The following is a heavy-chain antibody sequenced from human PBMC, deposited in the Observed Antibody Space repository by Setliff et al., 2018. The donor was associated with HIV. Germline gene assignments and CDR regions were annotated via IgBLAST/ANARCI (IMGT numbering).Heavy chain of an antibody. D-gene: IGHD5-18*01. CDR3: ARHAALIKRYYYYYLDV. CDR1: GGSINRIDYY. CDR2: VYYDGTT. V-gene: IGHV4-39*01. Sequence: SETLSLTCTVSGGSINRIDYYWGWIRQSPGKGLEWIGNVYYDGTTYYNTSLKSRVTLSVDTSKNQFSLELSSVTASDTAVYYCARHAALIKRYYYYYLDVWGKGTTVTVSS. J-gene: IGHJ6*03.